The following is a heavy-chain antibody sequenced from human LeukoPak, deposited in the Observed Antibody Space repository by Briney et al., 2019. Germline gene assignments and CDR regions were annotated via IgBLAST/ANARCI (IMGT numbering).Heavy chain of an antibody. CDR2: IRYDGSDK. Sequence: GGSLRLSRAASGFTFSSYGMHWVRQAPGEGLQWVAFIRYDGSDKYYADSVKGRFTISRDNSKNTLYLQMNSLRAEDTAVYYCARDFTPPDILTGYYAEYFQHWGQGTLVTVSS. J-gene: IGHJ1*01. D-gene: IGHD3-9*01. CDR3: ARDFTPPDILTGYYAEYFQH. CDR1: GFTFSSYG. V-gene: IGHV3-30*02.